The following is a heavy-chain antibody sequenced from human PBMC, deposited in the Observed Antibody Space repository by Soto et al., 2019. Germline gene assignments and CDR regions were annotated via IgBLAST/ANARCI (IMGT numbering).Heavy chain of an antibody. CDR1: GFTFSSYA. CDR2: ISGSGGST. Sequence: GGSLRLSCAASGFTFSSYAMSWVRQAPGKGLEWVSAISGSGGSTYYADSVKGRFTISRDNSKNTLYLQMNSLSAEDTSVYYCAKDFTDYYYYGIDVWGQGTTVTVSS. V-gene: IGHV3-23*01. J-gene: IGHJ6*02. CDR3: AKDFTDYYYYGIDV.